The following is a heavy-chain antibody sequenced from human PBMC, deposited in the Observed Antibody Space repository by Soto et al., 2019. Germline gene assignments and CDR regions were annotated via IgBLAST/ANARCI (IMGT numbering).Heavy chain of an antibody. D-gene: IGHD3-22*01. CDR1: GYTLSNYA. Sequence: ASVKVSCKASGYTLSNYAMHWVRQAPGQRLEWMGWINAGNGDIKYSQKFQGRVSITRDTSANTAYMELSSLRFEDTAVYYCARPTRYYYDSSGQSAWFDPWGQGTLVTVSS. CDR2: INAGNGDI. J-gene: IGHJ5*02. V-gene: IGHV1-3*01. CDR3: ARPTRYYYDSSGQSAWFDP.